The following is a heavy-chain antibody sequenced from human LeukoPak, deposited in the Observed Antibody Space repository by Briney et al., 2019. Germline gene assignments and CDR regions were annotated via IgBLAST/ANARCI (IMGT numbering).Heavy chain of an antibody. D-gene: IGHD3/OR15-3a*01. CDR1: GVSVTNHY. CDR3: ASYSPDWDFDY. CDR2: IYYSVTT. J-gene: IGHJ4*02. Sequence: PSETLSLTCTVSGVSVTNHYWSWIRQPAGKGLERIGLIYYSVTTNYNPSLKSRVSMSVDTSKNQFSLKVNSVTAADTAVYYCASYSPDWDFDYWGQGTLVTVSS. V-gene: IGHV4-4*07.